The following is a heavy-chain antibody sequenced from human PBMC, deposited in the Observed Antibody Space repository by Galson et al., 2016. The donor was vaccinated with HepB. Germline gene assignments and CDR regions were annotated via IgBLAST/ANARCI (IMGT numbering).Heavy chain of an antibody. CDR1: GGTFRNYA. J-gene: IGHJ4*02. Sequence: SVKVSCKASGGTFRNYAFSWVRQAPGQGLEWVGGIIPLFGSASYAPKLQGRVTITADDSTYTTYMALSSLRSEDTAVYYCAREASTCTNGVCLFDIWGPGTLVTVSS. V-gene: IGHV1-69*13. D-gene: IGHD2-8*01. CDR2: IIPLFGSA. CDR3: AREASTCTNGVCLFDI.